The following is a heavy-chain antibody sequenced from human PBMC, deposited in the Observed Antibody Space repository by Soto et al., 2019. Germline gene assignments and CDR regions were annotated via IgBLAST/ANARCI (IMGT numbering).Heavy chain of an antibody. CDR2: IYYSGST. CDR1: GGPISSTVYY. CDR3: ARLSKSIVGGNYLDY. D-gene: IGHD1-26*01. V-gene: IGHV4-39*01. J-gene: IGHJ4*02. Sequence: SETLSLTRAVSGGPISSTVYYWGWIRQPPGKGVEWIGSIYYSGSTYYNPSLKSRVTISVDTSKTQFSLKLSSVTAADTAVYYCARLSKSIVGGNYLDYWGQGTLVTVSS.